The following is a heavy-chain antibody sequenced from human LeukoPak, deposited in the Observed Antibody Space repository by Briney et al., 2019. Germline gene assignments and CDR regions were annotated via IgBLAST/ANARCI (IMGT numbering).Heavy chain of an antibody. J-gene: IGHJ3*02. CDR3: ASPLYSSGWYRTGAFDI. V-gene: IGHV3-66*01. CDR2: IYSGGST. CDR1: GFTVSSNY. Sequence: GGSLRLSCAASGFTVSSNYMSWVRQAPGKGLEWVSVIYSGGSTYYADSVKGRFTISRDNSKNTLYLQMNSLRAEDTAVYYCASPLYSSGWYRTGAFDIWGQGTMVTVSS. D-gene: IGHD6-19*01.